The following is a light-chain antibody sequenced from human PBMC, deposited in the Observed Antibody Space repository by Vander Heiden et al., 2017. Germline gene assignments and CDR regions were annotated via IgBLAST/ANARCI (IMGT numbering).Light chain of an antibody. V-gene: IGKV1-6*01. Sequence: AIQMTQSPSSLSASVGDRVNIPSRLSRGIRNDLGWYQQRPGKAPNLLIYDASRLESGVPARFTGSGSGTDFTLTIDSLQPEDSATYYCLQDDNYPYTFGQGTKLEIK. CDR1: RGIRND. J-gene: IGKJ2*01. CDR2: DAS. CDR3: LQDDNYPYT.